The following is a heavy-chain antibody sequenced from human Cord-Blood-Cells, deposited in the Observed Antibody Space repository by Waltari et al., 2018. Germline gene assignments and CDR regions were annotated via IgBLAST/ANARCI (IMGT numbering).Heavy chain of an antibody. CDR3: ARGMYSSSFLGYCSGGSCYFDY. Sequence: QVQLQESGPGLVKPSETLSLTCAVSGYSISSGYYWGWIRQPPGRGREWIGSLYHSGTTDYNPALKSRVTISVDTSKNQFSLKLSSVTAADTAVYYCARGMYSSSFLGYCSGGSCYFDYWGQGTLVTVAS. J-gene: IGHJ4*02. V-gene: IGHV4-38-2*01. CDR1: GYSISSGYY. CDR2: LYHSGTT. D-gene: IGHD2-15*01.